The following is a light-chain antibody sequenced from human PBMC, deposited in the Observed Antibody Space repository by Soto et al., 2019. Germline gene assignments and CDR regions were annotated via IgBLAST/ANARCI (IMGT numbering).Light chain of an antibody. J-gene: IGLJ3*02. CDR1: GSNIGSNA. CDR2: NNN. V-gene: IGLV1-44*01. Sequence: QSVLTQPPSASGTPGQRVTISCSGSGSNIGSNAVNWYQQLPGTAPKLLIYNNNQRPSGVPDRFSGSKSGTSASLAISGLQSEDEADYYCATWDDSLNGWVFGGGTKLTVL. CDR3: ATWDDSLNGWV.